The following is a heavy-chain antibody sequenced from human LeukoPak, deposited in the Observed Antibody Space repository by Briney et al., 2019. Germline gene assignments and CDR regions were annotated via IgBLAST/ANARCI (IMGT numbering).Heavy chain of an antibody. J-gene: IGHJ4*02. V-gene: IGHV3-74*01. D-gene: IGHD2-21*01. CDR2: VNLDGRST. CDR1: GFTLGSYW. CDR3: VIDVGGDSDAFFKY. Sequence: GGSLRLSCAASGFTLGSYWTHLVRQVPGKGLMWVARVNLDGRSTSYAESVKGRFTISRDNAKLPVYLQMNSLRADDTAVYYCVIDVGGDSDAFFKYWGQGALVTVST.